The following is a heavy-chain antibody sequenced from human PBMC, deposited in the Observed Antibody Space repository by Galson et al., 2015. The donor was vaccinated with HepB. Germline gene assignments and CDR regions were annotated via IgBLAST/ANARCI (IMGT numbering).Heavy chain of an antibody. J-gene: IGHJ6*02. CDR1: GGSISSSSYY. CDR2: IYYSGST. V-gene: IGHV4-39*01. Sequence: ETLSLTCTVSGGSISSSSYYWGWIRQPPGKGLEWIGSIYYSGSTYYNPSLKSRVTISVDTSKNQFSLKLSSVTAADTAVYYCARGQWLVKGRIMDVWGQGTTVTVSS. D-gene: IGHD6-19*01. CDR3: ARGQWLVKGRIMDV.